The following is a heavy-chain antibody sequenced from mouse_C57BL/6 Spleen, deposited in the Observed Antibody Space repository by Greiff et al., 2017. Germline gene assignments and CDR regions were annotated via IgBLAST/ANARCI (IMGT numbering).Heavy chain of an antibody. CDR2: IDPNSGGT. Sequence: VQLQQPGAELVKPGASVKLSCKASGYTFTSYWLHWVTQRPGRGLEWSGRIDPNSGGTKSNEKFKSKATLTVDKPSSPAYMQLSSRTTDVAAVYCWARDYDGPWFAYWGQGTLVTVSA. CDR1: GYTFTSYW. D-gene: IGHD2-3*01. V-gene: IGHV1-72*01. CDR3: ARDYDGPWFAY. J-gene: IGHJ3*01.